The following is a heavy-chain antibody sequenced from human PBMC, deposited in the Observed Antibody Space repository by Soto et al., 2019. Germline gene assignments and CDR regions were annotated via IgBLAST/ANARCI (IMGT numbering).Heavy chain of an antibody. Sequence: SETLSLTCNVSGASLTSHYWTWIRQSPGKGLEWIGYMFYGGTANYNPSLRGRVTISLDTSKNQFSLKLSSVTAADTSVYYCARNRGYYVTDYWGQGTLVTSPQ. CDR2: MFYGGTA. CDR1: GASLTSHY. J-gene: IGHJ4*02. V-gene: IGHV4-59*08. CDR3: ARNRGYYVTDY. D-gene: IGHD1-26*01.